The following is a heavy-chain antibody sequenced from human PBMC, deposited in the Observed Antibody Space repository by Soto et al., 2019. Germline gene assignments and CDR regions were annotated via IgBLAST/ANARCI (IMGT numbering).Heavy chain of an antibody. Sequence: PSETLSLTCTVSGGSISSYYWSWIRQPPGKGLEWIGYIYYSGSTNYNPSLKSRVTISVDTSKNQFSLKLSSVTAADTAVYYCAREVRDGQLTPWGQGTTVTVS. V-gene: IGHV4-59*01. CDR2: IYYSGST. D-gene: IGHD6-6*01. J-gene: IGHJ6*02. CDR3: AREVRDGQLTP. CDR1: GGSISSYY.